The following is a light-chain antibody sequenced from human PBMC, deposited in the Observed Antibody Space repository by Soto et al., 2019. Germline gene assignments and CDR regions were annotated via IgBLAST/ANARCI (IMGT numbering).Light chain of an antibody. CDR2: DVN. J-gene: IGLJ1*01. CDR3: TSYTNSGTYI. V-gene: IGLV2-14*03. Sequence: QSALTQPASVSGSPGQSITISCTGTSSDVGSYNFVSWYQQHPGKVPKLIIFDVNNRPSGISNRFSGSKSDNTASLTISGLQAEDEADYYCTSYTNSGTYILGTGTKLTVL. CDR1: SSDVGSYNF.